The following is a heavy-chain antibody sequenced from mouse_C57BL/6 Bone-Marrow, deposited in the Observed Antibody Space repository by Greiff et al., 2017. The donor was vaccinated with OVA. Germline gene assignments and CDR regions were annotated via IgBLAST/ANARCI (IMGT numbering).Heavy chain of an antibody. Sequence: QVQLQQSGPELVKPGASVKISCKASGYAFSSSWMNWVKQRPGKGLEWIGRIYPGDGDTNYNGKFKGKATLTADKSSSTAYMQLSSLTSEDSAVYFCARRNYGSSHDDWGKGTTLTVSS. J-gene: IGHJ2*01. CDR2: IYPGDGDT. V-gene: IGHV1-82*01. D-gene: IGHD1-1*01. CDR3: ARRNYGSSHDD. CDR1: GYAFSSSW.